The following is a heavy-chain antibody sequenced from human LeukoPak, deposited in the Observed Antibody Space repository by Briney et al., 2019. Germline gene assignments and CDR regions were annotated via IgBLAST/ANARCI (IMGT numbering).Heavy chain of an antibody. J-gene: IGHJ4*02. CDR3: ARGEKPYDY. CDR1: GYTFTYYV. CDR2: INAYNGNT. V-gene: IGHV1-18*01. Sequence: GASVKVSCKTSGYTFTYYVISWVRQAPGQGLGWMSWINAYNGNTNDAQKFQGRVTMTTDTSTSTAYMELRSLRSDDTAVYYCARGEKPYDYWGQGTLVSVSS. D-gene: IGHD3-16*01.